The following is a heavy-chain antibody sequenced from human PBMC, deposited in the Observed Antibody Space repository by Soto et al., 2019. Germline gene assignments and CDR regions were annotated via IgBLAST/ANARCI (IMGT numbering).Heavy chain of an antibody. CDR2: VYYTGST. CDR3: AGHVSSGSNTRHGDYYGMDV. J-gene: IGHJ6*02. CDR1: GGSISSSTYY. Sequence: LPETLSLTCTVSGGSISSSTYYWGWIRQPPGKGLEWIGSVYYTGSTYYNPSLKSRLTISADTSKNQFSLKLSSVTAADTAVFYCAGHVSSGSNTRHGDYYGMDVWGQGTTVTVSS. V-gene: IGHV4-39*01. D-gene: IGHD1-26*01.